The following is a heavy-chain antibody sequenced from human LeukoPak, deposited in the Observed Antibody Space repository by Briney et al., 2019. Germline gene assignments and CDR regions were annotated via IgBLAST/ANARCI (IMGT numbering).Heavy chain of an antibody. CDR2: INHSGST. CDR3: ARRRLRDSSYRAFDI. D-gene: IGHD3-22*01. V-gene: IGHV4-34*01. J-gene: IGHJ3*02. CDR1: GGSFSGYY. Sequence: SETLSLTCAVYGGSFSGYYWSWIRQPPGKGLEWIGEINHSGSTNYNPSLKSRVTISVDTSKNQFSLKLSSVTAADTAVYYCARRRLRDSSYRAFDIWGQGTMVTVSS.